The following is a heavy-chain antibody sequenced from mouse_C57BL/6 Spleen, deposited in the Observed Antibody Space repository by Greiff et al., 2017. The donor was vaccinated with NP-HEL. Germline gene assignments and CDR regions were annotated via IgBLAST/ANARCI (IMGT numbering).Heavy chain of an antibody. J-gene: IGHJ1*03. Sequence: EVKLMESGGDLVKPGGSLKLSCAASGFTFSSYGMSWVRQTPDKRLEWVATISSGGSYTYYPDSVKGRFTISRDNAKNTLYLQMSSLKSEDTAMYYCARRGDYYGSSSNWYFDVWGTGTTVTVSS. CDR1: GFTFSSYG. CDR3: ARRGDYYGSSSNWYFDV. D-gene: IGHD1-1*01. CDR2: ISSGGSYT. V-gene: IGHV5-6*02.